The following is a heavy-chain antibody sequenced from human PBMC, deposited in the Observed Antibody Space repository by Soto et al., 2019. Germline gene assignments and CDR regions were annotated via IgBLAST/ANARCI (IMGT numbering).Heavy chain of an antibody. J-gene: IGHJ4*02. CDR1: GGSFSGYY. CDR3: ARQDPLRFFDF. Sequence: XETLSLTCAVYGGSFSGYYWSWIRQPPGKGLEWIGEINHSGSTNYNPSLKSRVTILVDTSKNQFSLKLRSVTAADTAVYFCARQDPLRFFDFWGQGSLVTVSS. D-gene: IGHD4-17*01. CDR2: INHSGST. V-gene: IGHV4-34*01.